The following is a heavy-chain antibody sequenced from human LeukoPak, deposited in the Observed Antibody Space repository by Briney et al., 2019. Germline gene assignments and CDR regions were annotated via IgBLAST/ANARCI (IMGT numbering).Heavy chain of an antibody. CDR1: GFTFDDYG. J-gene: IGHJ6*04. Sequence: GGSLRLSCAASGFTFDDYGRSCGRQAPGKGVEWVSGINWNGGSTGYADSVKGRFTISRDDAKNSMYLQMSSLRAEDTALYNCASGDYPGHHYGMRVWGKEPTVTVS. D-gene: IGHD4-17*01. CDR2: INWNGGST. CDR3: ASGDYPGHHYGMRV. V-gene: IGHV3-20*01.